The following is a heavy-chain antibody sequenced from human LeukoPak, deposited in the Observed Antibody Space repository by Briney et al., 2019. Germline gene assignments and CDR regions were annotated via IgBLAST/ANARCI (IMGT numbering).Heavy chain of an antibody. V-gene: IGHV1-69*05. CDR2: ISPIFGTA. Sequence: SVKVSCKASGGTSSSYAITWVPQAPGQGLEWMGGISPIFGTANYAQKFQGRVTITTDESTGTAYMELSSLRSEDTAVYYCARGGHIVVVTAILPNYYFDYWGQGTLVTVSS. D-gene: IGHD2-21*02. CDR3: ARGGHIVVVTAILPNYYFDY. CDR1: GGTSSSYA. J-gene: IGHJ4*02.